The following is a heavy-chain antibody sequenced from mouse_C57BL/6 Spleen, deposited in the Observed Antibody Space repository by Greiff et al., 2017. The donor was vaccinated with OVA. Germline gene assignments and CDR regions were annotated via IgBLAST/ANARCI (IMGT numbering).Heavy chain of an antibody. CDR2: IWSGGST. V-gene: IGHV2-2*01. D-gene: IGHD1-1*01. CDR3: ARNREKTYYGSSWVDAMDY. J-gene: IGHJ4*01. CDR1: GFSLTSYG. Sequence: QVQLKESGPGLVQPSQSLSITCTVSGFSLTSYGVHWVRQSPGKGLEWLGVIWSGGSTDYNAAFISRLSICKDNSTSQVFFKMYSRQADDTGIYYCARNREKTYYGSSWVDAMDYWGQGTSVTVSS.